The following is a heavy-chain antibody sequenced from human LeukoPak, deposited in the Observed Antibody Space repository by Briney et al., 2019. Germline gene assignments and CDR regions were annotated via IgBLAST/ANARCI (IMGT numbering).Heavy chain of an antibody. CDR2: IWYDGSNK. V-gene: IGHV3-33*01. Sequence: GGSLRLSCAASGFTFSSYGMHWVRQAPGKGLEWVAVIWYDGSNKYYVDSVKGRFTISRDNSKNTLYLQMNSLRAEDTAVYYCARGHGGNSNPKFDYWGQGTLVTVSS. CDR3: ARGHGGNSNPKFDY. D-gene: IGHD4-23*01. J-gene: IGHJ4*02. CDR1: GFTFSSYG.